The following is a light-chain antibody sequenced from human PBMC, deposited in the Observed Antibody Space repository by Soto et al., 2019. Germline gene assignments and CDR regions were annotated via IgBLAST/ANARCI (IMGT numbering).Light chain of an antibody. J-gene: IGLJ7*01. V-gene: IGLV1-47*01. Sequence: QSVLTQPPSTSGTPGQKVTISCSGGRSNIGSNYVYWYQQLPGTAPKLLIYRNNQRPSGVPDRFSGSKSGTSASLAISGLRSEDEADYYCVTWDDSLSGAVFGGGTQLTVL. CDR2: RNN. CDR3: VTWDDSLSGAV. CDR1: RSNIGSNY.